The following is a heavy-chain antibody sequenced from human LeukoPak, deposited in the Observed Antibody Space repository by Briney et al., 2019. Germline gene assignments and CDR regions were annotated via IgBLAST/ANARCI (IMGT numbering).Heavy chain of an antibody. Sequence: SQTLSLTCAVYGGSFSGYYWSWIRQPPGKGLEWIGEINHSGSTNYNPSLKSRVTISVDTSKNQFSLKLSSVTAADTAVYYCARGSRLTKPYYYYYYMDVWGKGTTVTVSS. CDR3: ARGSRLTKPYYYYYYMDV. CDR1: GGSFSGYY. J-gene: IGHJ6*03. V-gene: IGHV4-34*01. CDR2: INHSGST. D-gene: IGHD2-8*01.